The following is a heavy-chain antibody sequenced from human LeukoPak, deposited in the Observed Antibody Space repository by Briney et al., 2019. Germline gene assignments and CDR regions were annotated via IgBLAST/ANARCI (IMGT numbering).Heavy chain of an antibody. CDR2: ISNSSSYI. Sequence: GGSLRLSCAASGFTFSSYSMNWVRQAPGKGLEWVSSISNSSSYIYYADSVKGRFTISRDNAKNSLYLQMNSLRAEDTAVYYCARDIATTVTTFSNYYYYYGMDVWGQGTTVTVSS. D-gene: IGHD4-11*01. CDR3: ARDIATTVTTFSNYYYYYGMDV. V-gene: IGHV3-21*01. J-gene: IGHJ6*02. CDR1: GFTFSSYS.